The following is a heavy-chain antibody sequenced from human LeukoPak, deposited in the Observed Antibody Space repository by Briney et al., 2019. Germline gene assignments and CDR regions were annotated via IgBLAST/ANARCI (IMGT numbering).Heavy chain of an antibody. D-gene: IGHD1-26*01. CDR3: AKSGGYGLIDY. CDR1: GASVSGSNYY. J-gene: IGHJ4*02. V-gene: IGHV4-39*01. Sequence: SETLSLTCAVSGASVSGSNYYWGWIRQPPGKGLEWIGNIYSSGSTYYNASLQSRVTISIDTPKNQFSLRLNSVTAADTAMYYCAKSGGYGLIDYWGQGTRVTVSS. CDR2: IYSSGST.